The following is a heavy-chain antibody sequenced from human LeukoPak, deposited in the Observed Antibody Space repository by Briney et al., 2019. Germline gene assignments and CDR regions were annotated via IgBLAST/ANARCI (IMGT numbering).Heavy chain of an antibody. CDR2: IYTSGST. CDR3: ARAPFTYYYGSGSYYYYYMDV. CDR1: GASITSYY. Sequence: SETLSLTCTVSGASITSYYWSWIRQPAGKGLEWIGRIYTSGSTNYNPSLKSRVTMSVDTSKNQFSLKLSSVTAADTAVYYCARAPFTYYYGSGSYYYYYMDVWGKGTTVTISS. D-gene: IGHD3-10*01. V-gene: IGHV4-4*07. J-gene: IGHJ6*03.